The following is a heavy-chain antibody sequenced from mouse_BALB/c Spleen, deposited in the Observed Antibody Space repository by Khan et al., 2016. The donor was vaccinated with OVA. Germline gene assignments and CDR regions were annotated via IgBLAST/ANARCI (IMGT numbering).Heavy chain of an antibody. V-gene: IGHV1-4*01. Sequence: QVQLQQSGAELARPGASVKMSCKASGYTFTTYTMHWVKQRPGQGLEWIGYINPSNGYPNYNQKFKDKSTLTADKSSSTAYMQLSSLTSDYSAVYYCAREGAYYRSDGWFSYWGQGTLVTVSA. CDR3: AREGAYYRSDGWFSY. D-gene: IGHD2-14*01. CDR1: GYTFTTYT. J-gene: IGHJ3*01. CDR2: INPSNGYP.